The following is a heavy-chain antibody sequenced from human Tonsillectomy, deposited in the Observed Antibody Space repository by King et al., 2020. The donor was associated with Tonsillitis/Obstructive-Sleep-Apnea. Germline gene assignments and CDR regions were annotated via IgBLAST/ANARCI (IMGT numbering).Heavy chain of an antibody. CDR1: GYTFTSYA. CDR2: INTNTGNP. Sequence: LLVQSGSELKKPGASVKVSCKASGYTFTSYAMYWVRHAPGQGLEWMVWINTNTGNPTYAQRFTGRFVFSLDTSVSTAYLQISSLKAEDTAVYYCSRVVGDGYRGAYGYWGQGTLVTVSS. CDR3: SRVVGDGYRGAYGY. V-gene: IGHV7-4-1*02. D-gene: IGHD5-24*01. J-gene: IGHJ4*02.